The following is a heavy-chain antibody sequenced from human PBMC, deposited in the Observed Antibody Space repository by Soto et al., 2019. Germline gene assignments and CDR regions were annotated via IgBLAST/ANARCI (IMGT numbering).Heavy chain of an antibody. CDR1: GYTFTSYG. CDR3: IRVVTPGAFDI. J-gene: IGHJ3*02. D-gene: IGHD2-21*02. CDR2: ISAYNGNT. Sequence: ASVKVSCKTSGYTFTSYGISWVRQAPGQGLEWMGWISAYNGNTNYAQKLQGRVTMTTDTSTSTAYKELRSLRSDDTAVYYCIRVVTPGAFDIWGQGTMVTVSS. V-gene: IGHV1-18*01.